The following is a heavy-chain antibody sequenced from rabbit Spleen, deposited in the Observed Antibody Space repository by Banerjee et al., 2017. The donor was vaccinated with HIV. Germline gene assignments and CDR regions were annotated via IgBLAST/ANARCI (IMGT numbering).Heavy chain of an antibody. V-gene: IGHV1S47*01. CDR3: VRDYDDYGDYTRLDL. Sequence: LVESGGGLVQAGESLTLSCIASGIDFSSYAMIWVRQAPGKGLEWIAYTYPSFGVANYANSVKGRFTIAGDSAQNTVFLQMTSLTATDTATYFCVRDYDDYGDYTRLDLWGQGTLVTDS. CDR2: TYPSFGVA. CDR1: GIDFSSYA. J-gene: IGHJ3*01. D-gene: IGHD2-1*01.